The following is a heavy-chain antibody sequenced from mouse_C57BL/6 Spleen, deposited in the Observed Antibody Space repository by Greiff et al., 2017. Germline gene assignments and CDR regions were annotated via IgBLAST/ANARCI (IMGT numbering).Heavy chain of an antibody. J-gene: IGHJ2*01. CDR1: GYTFTSYW. CDR2: IHPNSGST. Sequence: VQLQQPGAELVKPGASVKLSCKASGYTFTSYWMHWVKQRPGQGLEWIGMIHPNSGSTNYNEKFKSKATLTVDKSSSTAYMQRSSLTSEDSAVYYCARERYTVVRHFDYWGQGTTLTVSS. V-gene: IGHV1-64*01. D-gene: IGHD1-1*01. CDR3: ARERYTVVRHFDY.